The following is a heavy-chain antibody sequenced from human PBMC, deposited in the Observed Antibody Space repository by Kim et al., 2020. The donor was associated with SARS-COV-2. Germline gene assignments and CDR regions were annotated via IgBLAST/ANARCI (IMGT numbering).Heavy chain of an antibody. CDR3: ARDQLLSPGYYYFDY. V-gene: IGHV4-4*02. CDR1: GGSISSSNW. CDR2: IYHSGST. D-gene: IGHD1-26*01. J-gene: IGHJ4*02. Sequence: SETLSLTCAVSGGSISSSNWWSWVRQPPGKGLEWIGEIYHSGSTNYNPSLKSRVTISVDKSKNQFSLKLSSVTAVDTAVYYCARDQLLSPGYYYFDYWGQGTLVTVSS.